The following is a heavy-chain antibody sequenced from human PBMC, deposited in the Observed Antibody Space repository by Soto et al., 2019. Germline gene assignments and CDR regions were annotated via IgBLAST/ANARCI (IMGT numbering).Heavy chain of an antibody. J-gene: IGHJ4*02. CDR1: GASITFGGYS. CDR3: VRGGASGSIVY. CDR2: INHLETT. D-gene: IGHD4-17*01. V-gene: IGHV4-30-2*01. Sequence: SETLSLTCTVSGASITFGGYSWSWIRQTPGKGLEWIGYINHLETTFYNPSFESRLTLSIDRAKNQFSLKLHSMSAADRAVYFCVRGGASGSIVYCGQGILVTVS.